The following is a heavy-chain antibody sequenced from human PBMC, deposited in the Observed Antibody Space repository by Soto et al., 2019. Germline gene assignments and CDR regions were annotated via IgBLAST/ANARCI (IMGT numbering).Heavy chain of an antibody. CDR2: IIPIFGTA. CDR3: ARSGDSSGYYYGAFDI. Sequence: AASVKVSCKASGGTFSSYAISWLRQAPGQGLEWMGGIIPIFGTANYAQKFQGRVTITADESTSTAYMELSSLRSEDTAVYYCARSGDSSGYYYGAFDIWGQGTMVTVSS. J-gene: IGHJ3*02. D-gene: IGHD3-22*01. CDR1: GGTFSSYA. V-gene: IGHV1-69*13.